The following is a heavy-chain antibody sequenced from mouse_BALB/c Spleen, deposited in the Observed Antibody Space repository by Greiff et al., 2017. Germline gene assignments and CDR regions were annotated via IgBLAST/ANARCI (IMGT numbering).Heavy chain of an antibody. CDR2: ISDGGSYT. Sequence: EVMLVESGGGLVKPGGSLKLSCAASGFTFSDYYMYWVRQTPEKRLEWVATISDGGSYTYYPDSVKGRFTISRDNAKNNLYLQMSSLKSEDTAMYYCARDLGGMGRLRRTAFAYWGQGTLVTVSA. V-gene: IGHV5-4*02. D-gene: IGHD2-2*01. CDR1: GFTFSDYY. CDR3: ARDLGGMGRLRRTAFAY. J-gene: IGHJ3*01.